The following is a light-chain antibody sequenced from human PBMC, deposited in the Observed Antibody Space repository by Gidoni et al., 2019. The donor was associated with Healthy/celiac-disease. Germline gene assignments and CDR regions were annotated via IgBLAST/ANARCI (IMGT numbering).Light chain of an antibody. Sequence: DIKMTQSPSTLSASVGDRVTITCRASQSSSSWLAWYQQTPGKAPKLLIYTASSLESGVPSRFSVSGSGTEFTLTISSLQPDDFATYYCQQYNIYPWTFGQGTKVEIK. CDR3: QQYNIYPWT. CDR2: TAS. J-gene: IGKJ1*01. V-gene: IGKV1-5*03. CDR1: QSSSSW.